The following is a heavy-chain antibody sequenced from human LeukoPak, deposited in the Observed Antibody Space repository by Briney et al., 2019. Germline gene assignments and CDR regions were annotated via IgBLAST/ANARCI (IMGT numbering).Heavy chain of an antibody. Sequence: GASVKVSCKASGGTFSSYAISWVRQAPGQGLEWMGGIIPIFGTANYAQKFQGRVTITADESTSTAYMELSSLRSEDTAVYYCARAPSGSGYYHYYFDYWGQGTLVTVSS. D-gene: IGHD3-3*01. CDR3: ARAPSGSGYYHYYFDY. J-gene: IGHJ4*02. CDR2: IIPIFGTA. CDR1: GGTFSSYA. V-gene: IGHV1-69*13.